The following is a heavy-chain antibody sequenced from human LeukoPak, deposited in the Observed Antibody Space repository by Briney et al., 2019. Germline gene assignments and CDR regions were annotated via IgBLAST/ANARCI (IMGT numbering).Heavy chain of an antibody. CDR1: GGSISTYF. D-gene: IGHD2-15*01. V-gene: IGHV4-4*09. CDR3: ARLLRWSEDGFDI. Sequence: SETLSLTCTVPGGSISTYFWSWIRQSPGKGLGWIGYVHASGSTNYNPSLESRVTISIDTSKNQFSLTLSFVTAADTAVYYCARLLRWSEDGFDIWGQGTVVAISS. J-gene: IGHJ3*02. CDR2: VHASGST.